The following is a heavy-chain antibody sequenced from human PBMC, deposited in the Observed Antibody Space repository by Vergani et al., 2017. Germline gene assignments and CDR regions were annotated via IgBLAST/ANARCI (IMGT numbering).Heavy chain of an antibody. CDR1: GGTFSSYA. CDR3: ASPMNYDILTDTYYYGMDV. Sequence: VQLVQSGAEVKKPGSSVKVSCKASGGTFSSYAISWVRQAPGQGLEWMGGIIPIFGTANYAQKFQGRVTITADESTSTAYMELSSLRSEDTAVYYCASPMNYDILTDTYYYGMDVWGQGTTVTVSS. J-gene: IGHJ6*02. CDR2: IIPIFGTA. V-gene: IGHV1-69*12. D-gene: IGHD3-9*01.